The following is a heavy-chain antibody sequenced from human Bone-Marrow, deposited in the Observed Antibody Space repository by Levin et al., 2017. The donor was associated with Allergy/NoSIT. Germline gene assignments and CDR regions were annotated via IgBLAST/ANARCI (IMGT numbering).Heavy chain of an antibody. Sequence: GGSLRLSCAASGFTFDDYALHWVRQAPGKGLEWVSGISWNGRTTVYADSVKGRFIISRDNAKKSLYLQMNSLKPEDTAFYYCARDGFSSGWYRIDSWGQGTLVTVSS. CDR3: ARDGFSSGWYRIDS. V-gene: IGHV3-9*01. D-gene: IGHD6-19*01. CDR1: GFTFDDYA. J-gene: IGHJ4*02. CDR2: ISWNGRTT.